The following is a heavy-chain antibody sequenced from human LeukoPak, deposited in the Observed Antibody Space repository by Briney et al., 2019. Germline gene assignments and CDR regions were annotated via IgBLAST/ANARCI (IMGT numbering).Heavy chain of an antibody. D-gene: IGHD1-26*01. CDR1: GGTFSRYA. CDR2: IIPIFGTA. CDR3: ARDLEISGAFDI. Sequence: GASVKVSCKASGGTFSRYAIGWVRQAPGQGVQWMGEIIPIFGTANYAQKLQGRVTMTTDTSTSTAYMELRSLRSDDTAVYYCARDLEISGAFDIWGQGTTVTVSS. J-gene: IGHJ3*02. V-gene: IGHV1-69*05.